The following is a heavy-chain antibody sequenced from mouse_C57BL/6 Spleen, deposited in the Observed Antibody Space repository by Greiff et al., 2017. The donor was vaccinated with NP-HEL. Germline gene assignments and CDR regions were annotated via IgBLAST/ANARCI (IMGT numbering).Heavy chain of an antibody. CDR3: ARENDGKEDAMDY. J-gene: IGHJ4*01. D-gene: IGHD1-1*01. CDR2: ISYDGSK. V-gene: IGHV3-6*01. Sequence: ESGPGLVKPSQSLSLTCSVTGYSITSGYYWNWIRQFPGNKLEWMGYISYDGSKNYNPSLKNRISITRDTSKNQFFLKLNSVTTEDTATYYCARENDGKEDAMDYWGQGTSVTVSS. CDR1: GYSITSGYY.